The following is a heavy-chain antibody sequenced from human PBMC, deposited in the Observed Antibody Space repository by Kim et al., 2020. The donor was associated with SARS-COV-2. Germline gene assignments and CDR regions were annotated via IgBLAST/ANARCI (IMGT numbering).Heavy chain of an antibody. CDR1: GLTFSNCD. CDR2: ISRSGSHI. CDR3: TRDDGESARWSGMDV. V-gene: IGHV3-21*01. Sequence: GGSLRLSCAASGLTFSNCDMNWVRQAPGKGLEWVSYISRSGSHIYYADSVKGRFTISRDNAKNSLYLQMDSLGAEDTAVYYCTRDDGESARWSGMDVWGQGTTVSVSS. D-gene: IGHD6-6*01. J-gene: IGHJ6*02.